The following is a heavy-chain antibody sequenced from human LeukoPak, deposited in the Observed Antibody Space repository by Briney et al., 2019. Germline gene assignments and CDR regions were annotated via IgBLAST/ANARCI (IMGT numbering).Heavy chain of an antibody. CDR1: GYTFTSYA. CDR2: INAGNGNT. V-gene: IGHV1-3*01. Sequence: ASVKVSCKASGYTFTSYAMHWVRQAPGQRLEWMGWINAGNGNTKYSQKFQGRVTITRDTSASTACMELSSLRSEDTAVYYCARVELLWFGESVTAFDIWGQGTMVTVSS. D-gene: IGHD3-10*01. J-gene: IGHJ3*02. CDR3: ARVELLWFGESVTAFDI.